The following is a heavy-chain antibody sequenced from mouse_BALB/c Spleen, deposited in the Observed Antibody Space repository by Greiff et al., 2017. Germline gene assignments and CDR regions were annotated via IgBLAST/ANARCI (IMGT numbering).Heavy chain of an antibody. Sequence: VQLQQSGAELVRPGASVKLSCTASGFNIKDYYMHWVKQRPEQGLEWIGWIDPENGDTEYAPKFQGKATMTADTSSNTAYLQLSSLTSEDTAVYYCNAYPVRRAMDYWGQGTSVTVSS. D-gene: IGHD2-14*01. CDR1: GFNIKDYY. CDR2: IDPENGDT. CDR3: NAYPVRRAMDY. V-gene: IGHV14-4*02. J-gene: IGHJ4*01.